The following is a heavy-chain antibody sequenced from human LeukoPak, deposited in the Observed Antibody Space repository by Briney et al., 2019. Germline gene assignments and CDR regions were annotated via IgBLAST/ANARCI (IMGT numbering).Heavy chain of an antibody. CDR3: ARGPSGYHNT. CDR1: GFTFSNAW. V-gene: IGHV3-15*01. D-gene: IGHD5-12*01. J-gene: IGHJ4*02. Sequence: GGSLRLSCAASGFTFSNAWTSWVRQAPGKGLEWVGRIKSKTEGGTTDYAAPVKGRFTISRDNSKNTLYLQMNSLRAEDTAVYYCARGPSGYHNTGGQGTLVTVSS. CDR2: IKSKTEGGTT.